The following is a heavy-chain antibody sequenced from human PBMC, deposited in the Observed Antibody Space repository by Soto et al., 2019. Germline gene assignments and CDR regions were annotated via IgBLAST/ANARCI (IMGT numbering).Heavy chain of an antibody. J-gene: IGHJ4*02. Sequence: ASVKVSCKASGYTFTAYDMHWVLQAPGQGLEWMGWINTKSGGTKYAQKFQGGVTMTRDTSISTVYMELTRLRSDDTAIYYCATEGRGDCSGDCYLDFWGQGTLVTVSS. D-gene: IGHD2-21*02. V-gene: IGHV1-2*02. CDR3: ATEGRGDCSGDCYLDF. CDR2: INTKSGGT. CDR1: GYTFTAYD.